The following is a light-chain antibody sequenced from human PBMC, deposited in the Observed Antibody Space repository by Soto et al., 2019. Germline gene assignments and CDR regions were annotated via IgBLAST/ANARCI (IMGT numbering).Light chain of an antibody. V-gene: IGLV3-25*02. J-gene: IGLJ2*01. CDR3: QSADSSGTHVV. CDR1: ALPKQY. Sequence: SSELTQPPSVSVSPGQTARITCSGDALPKQYAHWYQQKPRQAPVLVIYKDSERPSGIPERFSGSSSGTTVTLTISGVQAEDEADYYCQSADSSGTHVVFGGGTQLTVL. CDR2: KDS.